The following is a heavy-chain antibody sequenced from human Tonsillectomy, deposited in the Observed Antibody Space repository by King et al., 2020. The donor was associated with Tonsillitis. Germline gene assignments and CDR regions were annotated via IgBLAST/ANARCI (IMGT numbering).Heavy chain of an antibody. Sequence: VQLQESGPGLVKPSETLSLTCTVSGASISSNYWSWMRQPPGKGLEWIGYISDSDNTNYNPSLKSRVTISIDPSKNQFSLRLNSATPADTAIYYCARGGGWLVFDYWGQGTLVRVSS. CDR3: ARGGGWLVFDY. V-gene: IGHV4-59*01. J-gene: IGHJ4*02. CDR2: ISDSDNT. D-gene: IGHD6-19*01. CDR1: GASISSNY.